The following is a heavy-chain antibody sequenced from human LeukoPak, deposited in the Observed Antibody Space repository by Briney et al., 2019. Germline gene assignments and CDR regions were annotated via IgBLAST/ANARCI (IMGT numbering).Heavy chain of an antibody. J-gene: IGHJ6*03. CDR1: GGSTSSYY. CDR2: IYYSGST. Sequence: SETLSLTYTVSGGSTSSYYWSWIRQPPGKGLEWIGYIYYSGSTNYNPSLKSRVTISVDTSKNQFSLKLSSVTAADTAVYYCARRRTTVTFDYYYYMDVGRKGTTVTVSS. CDR3: ARRRTTVTFDYYYYMDV. D-gene: IGHD4-11*01. V-gene: IGHV4-59*08.